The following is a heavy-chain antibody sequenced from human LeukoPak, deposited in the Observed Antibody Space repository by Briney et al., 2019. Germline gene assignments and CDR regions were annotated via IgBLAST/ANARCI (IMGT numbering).Heavy chain of an antibody. CDR3: ARGKDMDV. V-gene: IGHV3-13*01. J-gene: IGHJ6*02. CDR2: IGSAGDT. CDR1: GFTFRSYD. Sequence: GGSLRLSCAASGFTFRSYDMHWVRQATGKGLEWGSGIGSAGDTFYPGSVKGRFTISRDTAKNSLYLQMNSLRAGDTAVYYCARGKDMDVWGQGTTVTVSS.